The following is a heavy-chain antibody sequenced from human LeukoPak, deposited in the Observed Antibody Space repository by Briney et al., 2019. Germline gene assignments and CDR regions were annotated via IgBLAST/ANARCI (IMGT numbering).Heavy chain of an antibody. CDR1: GGSISSGGYY. J-gene: IGHJ4*02. CDR3: ASHCSGGSCYRYYFDY. D-gene: IGHD2-15*01. V-gene: IGHV4-31*03. CDR2: IYYTGST. Sequence: SQTLSLTCTVSGGSISSGGYYWSWIRQHPGEGLEWIGYIYYTGSTYYNPSLKSRVTMSVDTSRNQFSLKLSSVTAADTAAYYCASHCSGGSCYRYYFDYWGQGTLVTVSS.